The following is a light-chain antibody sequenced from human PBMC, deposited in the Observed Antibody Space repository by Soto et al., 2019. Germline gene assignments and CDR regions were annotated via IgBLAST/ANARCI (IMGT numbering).Light chain of an antibody. J-gene: IGKJ1*01. CDR1: QSVSSSY. V-gene: IGKV3-20*01. Sequence: EIVLTQSPGTLSLSPGERATLSCRASQSVSSSYLAWYQQRPGQAPRLLIYGASSRATGIPDRFSGSGSGTDSTLTISRMEPEDFAVYYCQQYGTYRTFGQGTKVDIK. CDR2: GAS. CDR3: QQYGTYRT.